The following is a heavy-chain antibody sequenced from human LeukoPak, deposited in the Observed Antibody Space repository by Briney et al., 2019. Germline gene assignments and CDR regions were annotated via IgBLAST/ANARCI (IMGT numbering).Heavy chain of an antibody. CDR2: ISSNGGST. D-gene: IGHD6-13*01. CDR3: ARGPYSSTWNTVDY. J-gene: IGHJ4*02. Sequence: GGPLRLSCAASGFTFSSYAMHWVRQAPGKGLEYVSAISSNGGSTYYANSVKGRFTISRDTSKNTLYLQMDSLRAEDTAVYYCARGPYSSTWNTVDYWGQGTLVTVSS. V-gene: IGHV3-64*01. CDR1: GFTFSSYA.